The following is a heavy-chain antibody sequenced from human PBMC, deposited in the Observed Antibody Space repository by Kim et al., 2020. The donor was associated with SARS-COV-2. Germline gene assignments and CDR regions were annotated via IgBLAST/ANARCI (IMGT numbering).Heavy chain of an antibody. CDR1: GFTFSNAW. Sequence: GGSLRLSCAASGFTFSNAWMSWVRQAPGKGLEWVGRIKSKTDGGTTDYAAPVKGRFTISRDDSKNTLYLQMNSLKTEDTAVYYCTTGNLLVGVPAATYYFDYWGQGTLVTVSS. CDR3: TTGNLLVGVPAATYYFDY. D-gene: IGHD2-2*01. CDR2: IKSKTDGGTT. J-gene: IGHJ4*02. V-gene: IGHV3-15*01.